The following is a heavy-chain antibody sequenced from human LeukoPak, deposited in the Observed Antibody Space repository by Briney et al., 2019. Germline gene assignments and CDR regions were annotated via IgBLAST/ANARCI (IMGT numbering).Heavy chain of an antibody. CDR3: AREEMATMPIYYYGMDV. Sequence: ASVNVSCKASGGTFSSYAISWVRQAPGQGLEWMGGIIPIFGTANYAQKFQGRVTITADESTSTAYMELSSLRSEDTAVYYCAREEMATMPIYYYGMDVWGQGTTVTVSS. CDR1: GGTFSSYA. V-gene: IGHV1-69*01. CDR2: IIPIFGTA. D-gene: IGHD5-24*01. J-gene: IGHJ6*02.